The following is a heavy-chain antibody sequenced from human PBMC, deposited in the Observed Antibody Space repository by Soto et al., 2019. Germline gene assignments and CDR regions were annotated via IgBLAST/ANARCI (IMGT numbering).Heavy chain of an antibody. Sequence: QVQLQESGPGLVKPSQTLSLTCTVSGGSISSGGYYWSWIGQHPGKGLEWIGYIYYSGSTYYNPSLKSRVTISVDTSKNQFSLKLSSVTAADTAVYYCARSFSVAAAGPFDYWGQGTLVTVSS. V-gene: IGHV4-31*03. CDR2: IYYSGST. D-gene: IGHD6-13*01. CDR1: GGSISSGGYY. J-gene: IGHJ4*02. CDR3: ARSFSVAAAGPFDY.